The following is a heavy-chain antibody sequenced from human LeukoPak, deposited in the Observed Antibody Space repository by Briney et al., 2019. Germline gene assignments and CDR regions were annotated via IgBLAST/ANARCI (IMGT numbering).Heavy chain of an antibody. J-gene: IGHJ4*02. V-gene: IGHV3-74*01. CDR2: INSDGSST. D-gene: IGHD1-26*01. CDR1: GFTFSSYW. CDR3: ARETWELLYDY. Sequence: SGGSLRLSCAASGFTFSSYWMPWVRQAPGKRLVWVSRINSDGSSTSYADSVKGRFTISRDNAKNTLYLQMNSLRAEDTAVYYCARETWELLYDYWGQGTLVTVSS.